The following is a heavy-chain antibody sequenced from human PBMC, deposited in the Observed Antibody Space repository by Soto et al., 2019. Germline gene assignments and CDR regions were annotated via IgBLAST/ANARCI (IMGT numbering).Heavy chain of an antibody. J-gene: IGHJ6*02. CDR3: AQGGGGMDV. D-gene: IGHD3-16*01. CDR1: GFSLTTRGVG. CDR2: IYWNDDQ. V-gene: IGHV2-5*01. Sequence: QITLKESGPTLLKPTQTLTLTCNFSGFSLTTRGVGVACIRQPPGKALEWLALIYWNDDQRYSPSLKNRLSVTKGTSENQVVLTMTNVDPVDTATYYCAQGGGGMDVWGQGTTVTVSS.